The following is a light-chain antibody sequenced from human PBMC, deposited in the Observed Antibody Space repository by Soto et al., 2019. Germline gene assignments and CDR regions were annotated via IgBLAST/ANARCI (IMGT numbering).Light chain of an antibody. CDR1: QSVLYRSNNKNY. J-gene: IGKJ5*01. Sequence: DIVMTQSPDSLAVSLGERATINCKSSQSVLYRSNNKNYLAWFQQKPRQPPKLLIYWASTRESVVPDRFSGSGSGTDLTLTISSLQAEDVAVYYCQQFYSAPITFGQGTRLEIK. V-gene: IGKV4-1*01. CDR3: QQFYSAPIT. CDR2: WAS.